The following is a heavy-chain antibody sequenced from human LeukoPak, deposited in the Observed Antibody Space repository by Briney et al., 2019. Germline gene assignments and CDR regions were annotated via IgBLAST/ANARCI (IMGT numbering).Heavy chain of an antibody. J-gene: IGHJ6*02. D-gene: IGHD5-18*01. CDR3: ARRGYSYGSGPYYYYYYYGMDV. CDR2: ISAYNGNT. CDR1: GYTFTGYY. V-gene: IGHV1-18*04. Sequence: ASVKVSCKASGYTFTGYYMHWVRQAPGQGLEWMGWISAYNGNTNYAQKLQGRVTMTTDTSTSTAYMELRSLRSDDTAVYYCARRGYSYGSGPYYYYYYYGMDVWGQGTSVTVSS.